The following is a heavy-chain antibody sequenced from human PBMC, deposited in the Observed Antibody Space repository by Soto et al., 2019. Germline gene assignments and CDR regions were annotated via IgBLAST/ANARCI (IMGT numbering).Heavy chain of an antibody. CDR3: TRKRFGMDV. V-gene: IGHV3-7*03. Sequence: PGGSLRLSCAASGFTFSNSWMSWVRQAPGKGLEWVANIKEDGSEKDYVDPVKGRFTITRDSAKNSLYLQMNNLRAEDTAVYFCTRKRFGMDVWGQGTTVTVSS. CDR1: GFTFSNSW. J-gene: IGHJ6*02. CDR2: IKEDGSEK.